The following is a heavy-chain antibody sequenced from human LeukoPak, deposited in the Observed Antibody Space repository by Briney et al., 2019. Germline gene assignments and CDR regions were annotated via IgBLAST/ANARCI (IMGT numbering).Heavy chain of an antibody. CDR3: ARRAWFDP. Sequence: PSQTLSLTCTVSGGSISSGSYYWSWIRQPAGKGLEWIGRIYTSGSTYYNPSLKSRVTISVDTSKNQFSLKLSSVTAADTAVYYCARRAWFDPWGQGTLVTVSS. CDR2: IYTSGST. V-gene: IGHV4-61*02. CDR1: GGSISSGSYY. J-gene: IGHJ5*02.